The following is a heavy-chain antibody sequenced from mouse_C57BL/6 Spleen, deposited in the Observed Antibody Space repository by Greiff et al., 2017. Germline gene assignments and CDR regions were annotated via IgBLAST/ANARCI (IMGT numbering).Heavy chain of an antibody. CDR2: IDPNSGGT. D-gene: IGHD1-1*01. CDR3: ARAYYGSSRDYAMDY. CDR1: GYTFTSYW. Sequence: QVQLQQPGAELVKPGASVKLSCKASGYTFTSYWMHWVKQRPGRGLEWIGRIDPNSGGTKYNEKFKSKATLTVDKPSSTAYMQLSCLTSEDSAVYNYARAYYGSSRDYAMDYWGQGTSVTVSS. J-gene: IGHJ4*01. V-gene: IGHV1-72*01.